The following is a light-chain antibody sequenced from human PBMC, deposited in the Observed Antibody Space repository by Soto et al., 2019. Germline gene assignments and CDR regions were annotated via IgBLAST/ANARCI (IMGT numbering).Light chain of an antibody. CDR3: QVWDTISDNYV. CDR1: NIDRKS. J-gene: IGLJ1*01. Sequence: SSELTQPPSLSVAPGQTARITCGGNNIDRKSVHWYQQRPGQAPMPANHLNIDRLSRIPGRFAPSTSSNTAALTISRVEDEDEADYYCQVWDTISDNYVFGSGTKVTVL. V-gene: IGLV3-21*02. CDR2: LNI.